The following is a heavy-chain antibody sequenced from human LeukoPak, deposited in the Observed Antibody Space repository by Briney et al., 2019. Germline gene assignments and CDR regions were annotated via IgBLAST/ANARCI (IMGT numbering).Heavy chain of an antibody. Sequence: SETLSLTCTVSGGSISSGGYYWSWIRQHPGKGLEWIGYIYYSGSTYYNPSLKSRVTISVDTSKNQFSLKLSSVTAADTAVYYYARERLREYIWGSYRIIDYWGQGTLVTVSS. CDR1: GGSISSGGYY. J-gene: IGHJ4*02. D-gene: IGHD3-16*02. V-gene: IGHV4-31*03. CDR2: IYYSGST. CDR3: ARERLREYIWGSYRIIDY.